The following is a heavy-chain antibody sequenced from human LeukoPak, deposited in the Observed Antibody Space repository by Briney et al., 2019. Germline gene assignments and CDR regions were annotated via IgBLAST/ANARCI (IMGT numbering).Heavy chain of an antibody. V-gene: IGHV3-53*01. CDR2: IHTAGST. D-gene: IGHD6-19*01. CDR1: GFILSRNY. Sequence: GGSLRLSCAASGFILSRNYMSWVRQAPGKGLEWVSVIHTAGSTYYADSVKGRFTISRDNSKNTLYVQMKSLRAEDTAVYYWARVAVAQRGFDYWGQGTLVTVSS. CDR3: ARVAVAQRGFDY. J-gene: IGHJ4*02.